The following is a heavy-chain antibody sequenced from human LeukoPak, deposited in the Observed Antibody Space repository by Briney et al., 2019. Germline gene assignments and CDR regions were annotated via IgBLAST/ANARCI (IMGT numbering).Heavy chain of an antibody. CDR3: AKALRELPHFDY. CDR1: GFTFSSYA. J-gene: IGHJ4*02. D-gene: IGHD1-26*01. CDR2: ISGSGGST. V-gene: IGHV3-23*01. Sequence: SGGSLRLSCAASGFTFSSYAMSWVRQAPGKGLEWVSAISGSGGSTYYADSVKGRFTISRDNSKNTLYLQMNSLRAEDTAVYYCAKALRELPHFDYWGQGTLVTVSS.